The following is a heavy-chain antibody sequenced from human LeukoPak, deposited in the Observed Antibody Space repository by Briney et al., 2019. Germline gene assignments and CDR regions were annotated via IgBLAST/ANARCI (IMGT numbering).Heavy chain of an antibody. CDR3: ARALSDFYYDSSGYSPDFGFDP. D-gene: IGHD3-22*01. CDR2: ISSDGSTK. CDR1: GFTFTTYA. J-gene: IGHJ5*02. Sequence: PGGSLRLSCAASGFTFTTYAMHWVRQAPGKGLEWVTFISSDGSTKHYTDSVKGRFTISRDISKNMLYLQMNSLRAEDTAVYHCARALSDFYYDSSGYSPDFGFDPWGQGTLATVSS. V-gene: IGHV3-30*14.